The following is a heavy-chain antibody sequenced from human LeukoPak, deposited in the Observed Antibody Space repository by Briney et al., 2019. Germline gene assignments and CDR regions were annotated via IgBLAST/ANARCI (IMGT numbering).Heavy chain of an antibody. CDR3: ARDSNYDFWSGQPGWFDP. CDR2: IYHSGST. J-gene: IGHJ5*02. Sequence: SETLSLTCTVSGYSISSGYYWGWIRQPPGKGLEWIGSIYHSGSTYYNPSLKSRVTISVDTSKNQFSLKLSSVTAADTAVYYCARDSNYDFWSGQPGWFDPWGQGTLVTVSS. V-gene: IGHV4-38-2*02. D-gene: IGHD3-3*01. CDR1: GYSISSGYY.